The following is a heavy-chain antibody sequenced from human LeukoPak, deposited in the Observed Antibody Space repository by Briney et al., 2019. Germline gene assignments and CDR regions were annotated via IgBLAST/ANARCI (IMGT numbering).Heavy chain of an antibody. J-gene: IGHJ4*02. Sequence: PSETLSLTCTVSGGSISSSSYYWGWIRQPPGKGLEWIGSIYYSGSTYYNPSLKSRVTISVDTSKNQFSLKLSSVTAADTAVYYCARFADYVFYGYFDYWGQGTLVTVSS. CDR3: ARFADYVFYGYFDY. CDR2: IYYSGST. V-gene: IGHV4-39*07. D-gene: IGHD2/OR15-2a*01. CDR1: GGSISSSSYY.